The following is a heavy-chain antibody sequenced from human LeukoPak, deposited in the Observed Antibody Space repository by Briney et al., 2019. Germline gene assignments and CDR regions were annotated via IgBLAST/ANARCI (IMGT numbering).Heavy chain of an antibody. CDR2: INSDGSST. D-gene: IGHD6-13*01. J-gene: IGHJ1*01. CDR1: GFTFSSYW. CDR3: ARGISSSWYGGSEYFQH. Sequence: GGSLRLSCAASGFTFSSYWMHWVRQAPGKGLVWVSRINSDGSSTSYADSVKGRFTIPRDNAKNTLYLQMNSLRAEDTAVYYCARGISSSWYGGSEYFQHWGQGTLVTVSS. V-gene: IGHV3-74*01.